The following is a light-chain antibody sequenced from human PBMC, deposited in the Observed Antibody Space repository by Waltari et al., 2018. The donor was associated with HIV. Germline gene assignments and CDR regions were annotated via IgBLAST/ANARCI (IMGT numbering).Light chain of an antibody. CDR3: QAWDSGAAV. V-gene: IGLV3-1*01. CDR2: QNS. J-gene: IGLJ2*01. Sequence: SYQLTRPPSVSVSPGQTATITCSGDKLGHKYASWYQQKPGQSPVLVIYQNSKRPSGIPERFSGSNSGNTATLTISGAQTMDESDFYCQAWDSGAAVFGGGTKLTVL. CDR1: KLGHKY.